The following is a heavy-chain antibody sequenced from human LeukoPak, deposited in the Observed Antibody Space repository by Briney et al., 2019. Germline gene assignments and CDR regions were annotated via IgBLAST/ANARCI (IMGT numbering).Heavy chain of an antibody. D-gene: IGHD3-9*01. Sequence: GGSLRLSCAASGLTFSNYVMIWVRQAPGKGLEWVSRINSDGSSTSYADSVKGRFTISRDNAKNTLYLQMNSLRAEDTAVYYCARDLSYDILTGYYGDRLDYWGQGTLVTVSS. J-gene: IGHJ4*02. CDR1: GLTFSNYV. V-gene: IGHV3-74*01. CDR3: ARDLSYDILTGYYGDRLDY. CDR2: INSDGSST.